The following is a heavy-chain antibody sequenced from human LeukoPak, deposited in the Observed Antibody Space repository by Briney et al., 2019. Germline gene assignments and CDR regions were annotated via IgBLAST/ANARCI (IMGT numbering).Heavy chain of an antibody. CDR2: ISSTSTYI. J-gene: IGHJ4*02. D-gene: IGHD3-10*01. CDR1: GFTFSTYS. V-gene: IGHV3-21*01. Sequence: GGSLRLSCAASGFTFSTYSMNWVRQAPGKGLGWVSSISSTSTYIYYADSVKGRFTISRDNAKNSLYLQMNNLRAEDTAVYYCARWGRFHGVWGQGTLVTVSS. CDR3: ARWGRFHGV.